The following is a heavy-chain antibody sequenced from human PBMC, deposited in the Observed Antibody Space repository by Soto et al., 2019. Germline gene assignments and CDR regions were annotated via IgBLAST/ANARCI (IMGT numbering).Heavy chain of an antibody. V-gene: IGHV1-69*12. Sequence: QVPLVQSGAEVKKPGSSVKVSCKASGGTFSSYAISWVRQAPGQGLEWMGGIIPIFGTANYAQKFQGRVTITADESTSTAYMELSSLRSEDTAVYYCARDVHDSSGYLDRARAFDIWGQGTMVTVSS. CDR1: GGTFSSYA. J-gene: IGHJ3*02. CDR2: IIPIFGTA. D-gene: IGHD3-22*01. CDR3: ARDVHDSSGYLDRARAFDI.